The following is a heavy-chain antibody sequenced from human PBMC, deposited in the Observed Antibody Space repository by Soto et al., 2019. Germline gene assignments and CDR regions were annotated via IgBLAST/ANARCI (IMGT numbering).Heavy chain of an antibody. J-gene: IGHJ4*02. CDR1: GCSISSTSYY. D-gene: IGHD3-10*01. CDR3: ARKSGLAKFDY. Sequence: PETRSLTCPVSGCSISSTSYYWGLIRQPPGKGLEWIGSIYYSGSTYYNPSLKSRVTISVDTSKNQFSLKLSSVTAADTAVYYCARKSGLAKFDYWGQGTLVTVSS. CDR2: IYYSGST. V-gene: IGHV4-39*01.